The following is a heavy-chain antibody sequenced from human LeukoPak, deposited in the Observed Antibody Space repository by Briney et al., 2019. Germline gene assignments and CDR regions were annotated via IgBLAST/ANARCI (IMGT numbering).Heavy chain of an antibody. CDR1: GYTFTSDY. D-gene: IGHD1-26*01. J-gene: IGHJ4*02. CDR2: INPNSGGI. Sequence: ASVKVSCKASGYTFTSDYMNWVRQAPGQGLEWMGWINPNSGGINSAQKFQGRVTMTRDTSISTAYMELSRLTSDDTAVYYCARHPYSGSYHFDYWGQGTLVTVSS. CDR3: ARHPYSGSYHFDY. V-gene: IGHV1-2*02.